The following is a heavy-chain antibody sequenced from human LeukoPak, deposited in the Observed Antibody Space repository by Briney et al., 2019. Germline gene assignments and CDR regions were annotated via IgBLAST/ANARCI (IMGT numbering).Heavy chain of an antibody. CDR3: AHSGGLDY. D-gene: IGHD2-15*01. V-gene: IGHV3-30*04. CDR1: GFALSMYT. Sequence: GGSLRLSCVASGFALSMYTLHWVRQAPGKGLEWVAVISYDGSNKYYADSVKGRFTISRDNSKNTLYLQMNSLRAEDTAVYYCAHSGGLDYWGQGTLVTVSS. CDR2: ISYDGSNK. J-gene: IGHJ4*02.